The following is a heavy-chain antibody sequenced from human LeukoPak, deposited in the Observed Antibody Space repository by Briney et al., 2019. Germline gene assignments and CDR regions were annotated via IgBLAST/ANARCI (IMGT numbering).Heavy chain of an antibody. V-gene: IGHV3-23*01. CDR3: AKDSGSFDY. CDR1: GFTFSNYA. D-gene: IGHD1-26*01. Sequence: PGGSLRLSCAASGFTFSNYAMTWVRQAPGKGLEWVSAISDSGRNTYYADSAKGRFTISRDNSKNTLYLQMSSLRPEDTAVYYCAKDSGSFDYWGQGTLVTVSS. J-gene: IGHJ4*02. CDR2: ISDSGRNT.